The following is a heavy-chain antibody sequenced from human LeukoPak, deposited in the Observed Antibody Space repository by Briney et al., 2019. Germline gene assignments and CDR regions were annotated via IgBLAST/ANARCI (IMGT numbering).Heavy chain of an antibody. V-gene: IGHV4-59*01. CDR3: ARGTWGNLYYYYYYMDV. D-gene: IGHD7-27*01. CDR1: GGSIRNYY. Sequence: SETLSLTCTVSGGSIRNYYWSWIRQPPGKGLEWIGYIYYSGSTNYNPSLKSRVTISVDTSKNQFSLKLSSVTAADTAVYYCARGTWGNLYYYYYYMDVWGKGTTVTISS. J-gene: IGHJ6*03. CDR2: IYYSGST.